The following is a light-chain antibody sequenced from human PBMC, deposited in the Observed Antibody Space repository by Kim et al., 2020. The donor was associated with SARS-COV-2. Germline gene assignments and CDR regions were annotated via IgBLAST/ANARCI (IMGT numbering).Light chain of an antibody. J-gene: IGLJ2*01. CDR2: QDR. V-gene: IGLV3-1*01. CDR3: QAWDSSTSVV. Sequence: SYELTQPPSVSVSPGQTASITCSGDKLGDKYACWYQQKPGQSPVLVIYQDRKRPSGIPARFSGSNSGNTATLTIIGTQAMDEADYYCQAWDSSTSVVFGG. CDR1: KLGDKY.